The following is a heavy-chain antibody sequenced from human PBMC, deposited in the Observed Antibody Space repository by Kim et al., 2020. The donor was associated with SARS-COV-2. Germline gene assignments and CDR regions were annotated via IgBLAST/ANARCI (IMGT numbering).Heavy chain of an antibody. D-gene: IGHD6-13*01. CDR3: ARERAIAAAVTGY. Sequence: YADSVKGRFTISRDNSKNTLYLQMNSLRAEDTAVYYCARERAIAAAVTGYWGQGTLVTVSS. J-gene: IGHJ4*02. V-gene: IGHV3-33*01.